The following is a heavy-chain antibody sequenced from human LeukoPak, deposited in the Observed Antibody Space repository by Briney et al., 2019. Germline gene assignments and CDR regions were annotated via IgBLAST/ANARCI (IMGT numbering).Heavy chain of an antibody. Sequence: SETLSLTCAVYGGSFSGYYWSWIRQPPGKGLEWIGEINHSGSTNYNPSLKSRVTISVDTSKNQFSLKLSSVTAADTAVYYCAGFQTQITWIQLWDDAFDIWGQGTMVTVSS. J-gene: IGHJ3*02. V-gene: IGHV4-34*01. D-gene: IGHD5-18*01. CDR3: AGFQTQITWIQLWDDAFDI. CDR2: INHSGST. CDR1: GGSFSGYY.